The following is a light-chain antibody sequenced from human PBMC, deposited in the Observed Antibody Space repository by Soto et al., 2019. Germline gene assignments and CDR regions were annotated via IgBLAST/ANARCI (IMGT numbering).Light chain of an antibody. Sequence: QSVLAQPASVSGSPGQSITISCTGTNSDIGAYDFVSWYQQHPGKAPKLIISEVSDRPSGVSTRFSGSKSGNTASLNVSGLQAEDEADYYCCSYADNTDYVFGTGTKVTVL. CDR1: NSDIGAYDF. CDR2: EVS. J-gene: IGLJ1*01. V-gene: IGLV2-14*01. CDR3: CSYADNTDYV.